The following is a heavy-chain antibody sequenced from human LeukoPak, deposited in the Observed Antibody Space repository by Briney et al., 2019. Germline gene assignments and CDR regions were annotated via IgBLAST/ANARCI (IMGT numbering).Heavy chain of an antibody. D-gene: IGHD4-17*01. CDR1: GFTFSDYY. Sequence: GGSLRLSCAASGFTFSDYYMSWIRQAPGKGLEWVSYISTTATTIYYADSVKGRFTISRDNAKNSLYLQMNSLSSEDTAVYYCAKERIYGDYPGGWFDPWGQGTLVTVSS. J-gene: IGHJ5*02. CDR3: AKERIYGDYPGGWFDP. CDR2: ISTTATTI. V-gene: IGHV3-11*01.